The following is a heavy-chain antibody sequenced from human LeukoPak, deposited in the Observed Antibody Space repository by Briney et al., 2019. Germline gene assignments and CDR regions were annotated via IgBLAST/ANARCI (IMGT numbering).Heavy chain of an antibody. CDR1: GYTFTSYG. J-gene: IGHJ3*02. Sequence: ASVKVSCKASGYTFTSYGISWVRQAPGQGLEWMGWISAYNGNTNYAQKLQGRVTMTTDTSTSTAYMELSSLRSEDTAVYYCASWTGPAPDAFDIWGQGTMVTVSS. D-gene: IGHD3/OR15-3a*01. CDR2: ISAYNGNT. CDR3: ASWTGPAPDAFDI. V-gene: IGHV1-18*01.